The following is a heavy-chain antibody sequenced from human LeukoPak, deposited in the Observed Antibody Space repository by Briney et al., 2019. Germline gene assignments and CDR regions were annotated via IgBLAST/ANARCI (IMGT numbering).Heavy chain of an antibody. D-gene: IGHD3-3*01. V-gene: IGHV5-51*01. J-gene: IGHJ4*02. CDR2: IYPGDSDT. Sequence: GESLKISCKGSGYSLTSYWIGWVRQMPGKGLEWMGIIYPGDSDTRYSPSFQGQVTISADKSISTAYLQWSSLKASDTAMYYCARTYYDFWSGYPYWGQGTLVTVSS. CDR3: ARTYYDFWSGYPY. CDR1: GYSLTSYW.